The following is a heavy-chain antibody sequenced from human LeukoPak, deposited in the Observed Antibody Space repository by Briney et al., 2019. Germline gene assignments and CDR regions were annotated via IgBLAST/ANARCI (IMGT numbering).Heavy chain of an antibody. J-gene: IGHJ3*01. D-gene: IGHD2-21*02. CDR2: IYISGYT. V-gene: IGHV4-4*07. CDR1: DDSISSYY. CDR3: VRDGRTSATVACDV. Sequence: PSETLSLTCTGSDDSISSYYWSWIRQPAGEGLEWIVRIYISGYTNYNPSLERRVTMSVDKTTNQTLLKLTSVTGADTAVYYCVRDGRTSATVACDVWGQGTMVTVSS.